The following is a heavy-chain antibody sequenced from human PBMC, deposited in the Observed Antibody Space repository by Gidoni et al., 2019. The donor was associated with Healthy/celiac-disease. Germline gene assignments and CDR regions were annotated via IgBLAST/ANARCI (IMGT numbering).Heavy chain of an antibody. CDR3: ARGHLDYDICV. D-gene: IGHD3-22*01. CDR2: IYYSGST. J-gene: IGHJ4*02. Sequence: QVQLQESGLGLVTPSEALSSSCTVYGGSISCYYWSWIRQPPGKGLEWIGYIYYSGSTTYNPSLQSRLTISVDSSKNPFSLKLSSVTAADTAVYYCARGHLDYDICVWGQGTLVTVSS. V-gene: IGHV4-59*01. CDR1: GGSISCYY.